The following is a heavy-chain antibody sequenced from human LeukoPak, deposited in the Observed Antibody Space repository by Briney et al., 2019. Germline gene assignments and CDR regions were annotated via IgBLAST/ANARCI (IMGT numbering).Heavy chain of an antibody. CDR3: ARARIQYYDFWSGYSH. D-gene: IGHD3-3*01. CDR2: INPNSGGT. J-gene: IGHJ4*02. Sequence: ASVKVSCKASGYTFTGYYMHWVRQAPGQGLEWMGWINPNSGGTNYAQKFQGRVTMTRDTSISTVYMELSRLRSDDTAVYYCARARIQYYDFWSGYSHWGQGTLVTVSS. CDR1: GYTFTGYY. V-gene: IGHV1-2*02.